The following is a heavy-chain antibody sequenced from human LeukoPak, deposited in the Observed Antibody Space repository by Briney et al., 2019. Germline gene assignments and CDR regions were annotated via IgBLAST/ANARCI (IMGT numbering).Heavy chain of an antibody. J-gene: IGHJ3*02. CDR2: ISVYNGNT. D-gene: IGHD4-23*01. V-gene: IGHV1-18*01. Sequence: GASVKVSCKASSYTFTSYGISWVRQAPGQGLEWMGWISVYNGNTNYAQKLQGRVTMTTDTSTSTAYMELRSLRSDDTAVYYCARETRTTVVPTAFDIWGQGTMVTVSS. CDR1: SYTFTSYG. CDR3: ARETRTTVVPTAFDI.